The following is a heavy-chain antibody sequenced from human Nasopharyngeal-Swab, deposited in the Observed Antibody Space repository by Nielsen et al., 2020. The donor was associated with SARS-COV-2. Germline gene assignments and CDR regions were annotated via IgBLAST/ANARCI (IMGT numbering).Heavy chain of an antibody. Sequence: WIRQPPGKGLEWIGYIYYSGSTYYNPSLKSRVTISVDTSKNQFSLKLSSVTAADTAVYYCARRGIAVAGVDWGQGTLVTASS. CDR2: IYYSGST. D-gene: IGHD6-19*01. V-gene: IGHV4-39*01. J-gene: IGHJ4*02. CDR3: ARRGIAVAGVD.